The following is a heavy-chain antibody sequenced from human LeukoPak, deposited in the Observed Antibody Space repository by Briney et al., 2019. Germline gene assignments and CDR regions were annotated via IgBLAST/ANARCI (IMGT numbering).Heavy chain of an antibody. CDR1: GFTFDDYA. V-gene: IGHV3-9*03. D-gene: IGHD4-11*01. Sequence: GGSLRPSCAASGFTFDDYAMHWVRQAPAKGLEWVSGISWNSGSIGYADSVKGRFTISRDNAKNSLYLQMNSLRAEDMALYYCAKATPTTSYMDVWGKGTTVTVSS. CDR3: AKATPTTSYMDV. CDR2: ISWNSGSI. J-gene: IGHJ6*03.